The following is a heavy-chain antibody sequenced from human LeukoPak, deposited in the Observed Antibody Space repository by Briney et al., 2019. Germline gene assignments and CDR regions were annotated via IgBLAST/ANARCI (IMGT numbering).Heavy chain of an antibody. D-gene: IGHD3-3*01. CDR2: INHSGST. J-gene: IGHJ4*02. V-gene: IGHV4-34*01. CDR3: ARHVLRFLEWLPYPPDY. CDR1: GGSFSGYY. Sequence: SETLSLTCAVYGGSFSGYYWSWIRQPPGKGLEWIGEINHSGSTNYNPSLKSRVTISVDTSKNQFSLKLSSVTAVDTAVYYCARHVLRFLEWLPYPPDYWGQGTLVTVSS.